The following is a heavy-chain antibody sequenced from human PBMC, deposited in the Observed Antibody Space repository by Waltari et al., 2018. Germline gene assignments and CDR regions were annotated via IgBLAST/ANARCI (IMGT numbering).Heavy chain of an antibody. V-gene: IGHV4-61*05. CDR1: VGPISSSRYH. D-gene: IGHD3-10*01. Sequence: QLQLQESRPGLVQPSESLSLTRTFSVGPISSSRYHCGWIRQPPGKGLEWMGYIYYSGSNNYNPSLKSRVTISVDTSKNQFSLKLSSVTAADTAVYYCARDASPIWFRELYNWFDPWGQGTLVTVSS. CDR2: IYYSGSN. CDR3: ARDASPIWFRELYNWFDP. J-gene: IGHJ5*02.